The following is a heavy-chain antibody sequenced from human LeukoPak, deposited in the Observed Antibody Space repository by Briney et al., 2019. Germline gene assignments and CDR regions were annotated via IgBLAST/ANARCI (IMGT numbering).Heavy chain of an antibody. CDR3: TTVNY. CDR2: IKSKTDGGTI. Sequence: PGGSLRLSCAASGFIFRSHGMNWVRQAPGEGLEWVGRIKSKTDGGTIAYAAPVKGRFTISRDYSKSTLYLQMNSLKTEDTAVYYCTTVNYWGQGTLVTVSS. V-gene: IGHV3-15*01. J-gene: IGHJ4*02. CDR1: GFIFRSHG.